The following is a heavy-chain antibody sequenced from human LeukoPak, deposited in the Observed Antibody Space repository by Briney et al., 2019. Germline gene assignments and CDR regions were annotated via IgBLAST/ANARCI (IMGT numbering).Heavy chain of an antibody. Sequence: GESLKISCKGSGYSFTSYWIGWVRQMPGKGLEWMGIIYPGDSDTRYSPSFQGQVTISADKSISTAYPQWSSLKASDTAMYYCASSTYSYGYPDAFDIWGQGTMVTVSS. CDR2: IYPGDSDT. J-gene: IGHJ3*02. CDR1: GYSFTSYW. V-gene: IGHV5-51*01. D-gene: IGHD5-18*01. CDR3: ASSTYSYGYPDAFDI.